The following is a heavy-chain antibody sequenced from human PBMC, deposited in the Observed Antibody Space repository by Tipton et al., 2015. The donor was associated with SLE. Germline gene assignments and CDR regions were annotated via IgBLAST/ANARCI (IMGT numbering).Heavy chain of an antibody. CDR1: GFTVSSNY. CDR2: IYSGGST. Sequence: SLRLSCAASGFTVSSNYMSWVRQAPGKGLEWGSVIYSGGSTYYADSVKGRFTISRDNSKNTLYLQMNSLRAEDTAVYYCARGGGGLIAAAANNWFDPWGQGTLVTVSS. D-gene: IGHD6-13*01. CDR3: ARGGGGLIAAAANNWFDP. V-gene: IGHV3-53*05. J-gene: IGHJ5*02.